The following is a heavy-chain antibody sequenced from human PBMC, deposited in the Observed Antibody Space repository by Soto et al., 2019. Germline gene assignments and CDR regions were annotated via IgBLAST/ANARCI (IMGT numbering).Heavy chain of an antibody. CDR3: AADPYCGGDCYLDY. V-gene: IGHV1-58*02. Sequence: SVKVSCKASGFTFFTSAIQWVRQARGQSLEWMGWIVVDSGNTNYAQKFQERVTITRDMSKNTAYMELTSLRSEDTAVYYCAADPYCGGDCYLDYWGQGTIVTVSS. CDR2: IVVDSGNT. CDR1: GFTFFTSA. J-gene: IGHJ4*02. D-gene: IGHD2-21*02.